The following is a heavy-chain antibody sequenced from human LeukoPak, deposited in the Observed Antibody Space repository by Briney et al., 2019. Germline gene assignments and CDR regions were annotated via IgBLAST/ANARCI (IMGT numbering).Heavy chain of an antibody. D-gene: IGHD6-19*01. CDR2: IYTSGST. CDR3: ARLKGGVAGNFDY. Sequence: SETLSLTCTVSGGSISSGSYYWSWIRQPAGKGLEWIGRIYTSGSTNYNPSLKSRVTISVDTSKNQFSLKLSSVTAADTAVYYCARLKGGVAGNFDYWGQGTLVTVSS. J-gene: IGHJ4*02. V-gene: IGHV4-61*02. CDR1: GGSISSGSYY.